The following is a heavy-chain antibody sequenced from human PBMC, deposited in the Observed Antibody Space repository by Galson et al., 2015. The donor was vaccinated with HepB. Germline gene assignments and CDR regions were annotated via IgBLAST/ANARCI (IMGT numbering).Heavy chain of an antibody. D-gene: IGHD1-14*01. Sequence: SVKVSCKASGYTFTGYYMHWVRQAPGQGLEWMGWINPNSGGTNYAQKFQGRVTMTRDTSISTAYMELSRLRSDDTAVYYCARDPAGGSEVPVVYTDGFDPWGQGTLVTVSS. J-gene: IGHJ5*02. CDR1: GYTFTGYY. V-gene: IGHV1-2*02. CDR2: INPNSGGT. CDR3: ARDPAGGSEVPVVYTDGFDP.